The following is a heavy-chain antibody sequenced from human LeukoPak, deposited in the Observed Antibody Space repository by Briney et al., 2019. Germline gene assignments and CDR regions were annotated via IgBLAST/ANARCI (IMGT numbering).Heavy chain of an antibody. CDR2: ISGSGGST. CDR3: AKSFSSGYDMFDY. D-gene: IGHD5-12*01. J-gene: IGHJ4*02. CDR1: GFTFSSYA. V-gene: IGHV3-23*01. Sequence: GGSLRLSCAASGFTFSSYAMSWVRQAPGKGLEWVSTISGSGGSTYYADSVKGRFTISRDNSKNTLYLQMNSLRAEDTAVYYCAKSFSSGYDMFDYWGQGTLVTVSS.